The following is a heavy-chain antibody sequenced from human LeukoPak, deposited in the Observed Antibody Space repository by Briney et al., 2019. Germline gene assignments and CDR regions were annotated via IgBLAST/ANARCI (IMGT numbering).Heavy chain of an antibody. D-gene: IGHD5-24*01. CDR2: TSHDGGNQ. V-gene: IGHV3-30-3*01. J-gene: IGHJ6*02. Sequence: GGSLRLSCAASGFTFRTHLMHWVRQAPGKGLEWVAVTSHDGGNQDYTDSVKGRFTLSRDNSKNTLYLQMNSLRTEDTAIYYCAREMYRDGYNSSRYFYYYYGMDVWGQGTTVAVSS. CDR3: AREMYRDGYNSSRYFYYYYGMDV. CDR1: GFTFRTHL.